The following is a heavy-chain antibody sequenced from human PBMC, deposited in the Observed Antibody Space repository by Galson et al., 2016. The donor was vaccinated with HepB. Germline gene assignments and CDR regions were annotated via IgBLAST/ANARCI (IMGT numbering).Heavy chain of an antibody. CDR3: ARRLVGSYGNAFDI. J-gene: IGHJ3*02. D-gene: IGHD2-8*02. CDR1: GYTFTAYA. Sequence: SVKVSCKASGYTFTAYAIHWVRQAPGQRLEWMAWINTAKGDTRYSQKLQGRVTLTRDTSATTASMELSSLGSEDTAVYYCARRLVGSYGNAFDIWGQGTLVTVPS. CDR2: INTAKGDT. V-gene: IGHV1-3*04.